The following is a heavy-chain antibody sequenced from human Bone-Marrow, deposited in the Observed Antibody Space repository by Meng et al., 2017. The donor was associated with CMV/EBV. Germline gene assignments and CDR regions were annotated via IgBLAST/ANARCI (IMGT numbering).Heavy chain of an antibody. V-gene: IGHV3-23*01. D-gene: IGHD6-6*01. CDR2: KSGSGEST. Sequence: GESLKISCAASGFTFSSYAMSWVRQAPGKGLEWVSAKSGSGESTYYADSVKGRFTISRDNAKNTLHLQMNSLRAEDTAVYYCVRDSSLFYWGQGTLVTVSS. J-gene: IGHJ4*02. CDR3: VRDSSLFY. CDR1: GFTFSSYA.